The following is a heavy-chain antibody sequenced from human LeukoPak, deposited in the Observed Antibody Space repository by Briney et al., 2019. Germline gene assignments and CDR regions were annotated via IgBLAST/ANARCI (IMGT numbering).Heavy chain of an antibody. CDR3: AMVLYQSGRPGP. CDR2: IDQFGNT. Sequence: SETLSLTCAVYGVSFRHYFWTWTLQSPWKGLEWIGAIDQFGNTENPPSLESRLTMSVDPSKNQFSLRLISVTAADTAIYYCAMVLYQSGRPGPWSQGTLVTVSS. J-gene: IGHJ5*02. CDR1: GVSFRHYF. V-gene: IGHV4-34*01. D-gene: IGHD2-2*01.